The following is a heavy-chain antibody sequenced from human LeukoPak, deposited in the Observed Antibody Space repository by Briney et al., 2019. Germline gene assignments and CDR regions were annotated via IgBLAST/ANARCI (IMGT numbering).Heavy chain of an antibody. CDR2: IYYSGST. CDR3: ARAPYDFMDV. V-gene: IGHV4-59*08. D-gene: IGHD3-3*01. J-gene: IGHJ6*03. Sequence: SETLSLTCTVSGGSISSYYWSWIRQPPGKGLEWIGYIYYSGSTNYNPSLKSRVTISVDTSKNQFSLKPSSVTAADTAVYYCARAPYDFMDVWGKGTTVTVSS. CDR1: GGSISSYY.